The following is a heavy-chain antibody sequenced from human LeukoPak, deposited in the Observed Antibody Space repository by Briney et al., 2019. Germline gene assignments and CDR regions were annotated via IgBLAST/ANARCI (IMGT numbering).Heavy chain of an antibody. CDR1: GFTFSSYA. J-gene: IGHJ6*03. V-gene: IGHV3-23*01. CDR2: ISGSGGST. Sequence: GGSLRLSCAASGFTFSSYAMSWVRQAPGKGLEWVSAISGSGGSTYYADSVKGRFTISRDNSKKTLYLQMNSLRAEDTAVYYCAKDFYGSGSYFNYYYYMDVWGKGTTVTISS. D-gene: IGHD3-10*01. CDR3: AKDFYGSGSYFNYYYYMDV.